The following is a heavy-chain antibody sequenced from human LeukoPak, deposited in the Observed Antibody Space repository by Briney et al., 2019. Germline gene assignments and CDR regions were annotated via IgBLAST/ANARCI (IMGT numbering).Heavy chain of an antibody. V-gene: IGHV4-4*07. D-gene: IGHD3-22*01. CDR3: ARGVGYYDSSGYRHYFDY. Sequence: NPSETLSLTCTVSGGSISSYYWSWIRQPAGKGLEWIGRIYTSGSTNYNPSLKSRVTMSVDTSKNQFSLKLSSVTAADTAVYYCARGVGYYDSSGYRHYFDYWGQGTLVTVSS. CDR2: IYTSGST. CDR1: GGSISSYY. J-gene: IGHJ4*02.